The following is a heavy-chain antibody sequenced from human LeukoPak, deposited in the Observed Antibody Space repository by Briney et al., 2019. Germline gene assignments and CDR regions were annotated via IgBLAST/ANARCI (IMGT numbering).Heavy chain of an antibody. Sequence: GVSLKISCKGSGYSFTSYWIGWVRQMPGKGLEWMGIIYPGDSDTRYSPSFQGQVTISADKSISTAYLQWSSLKASDTAMYYCARAGYCSSTSCYDWFDYWGQGTLVTVSS. D-gene: IGHD2-2*01. J-gene: IGHJ4*02. V-gene: IGHV5-51*01. CDR2: IYPGDSDT. CDR1: GYSFTSYW. CDR3: ARAGYCSSTSCYDWFDY.